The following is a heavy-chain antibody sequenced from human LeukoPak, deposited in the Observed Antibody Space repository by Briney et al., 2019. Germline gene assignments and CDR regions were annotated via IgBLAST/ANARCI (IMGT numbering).Heavy chain of an antibody. Sequence: GGSLRLSCAASGFTFSSYAMHWVRQAPGKGLEWVAVISYDGSNKYYADSVKGRFTISRDNSNNTLYLQMNSLRAEDTAVYYCAKVRMITMIAYDAFDIWGQGTMVTVSS. V-gene: IGHV3-30*04. CDR2: ISYDGSNK. J-gene: IGHJ3*02. CDR3: AKVRMITMIAYDAFDI. CDR1: GFTFSSYA. D-gene: IGHD3-22*01.